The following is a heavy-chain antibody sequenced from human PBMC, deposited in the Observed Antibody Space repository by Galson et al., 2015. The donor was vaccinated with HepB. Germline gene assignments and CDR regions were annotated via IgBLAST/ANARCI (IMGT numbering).Heavy chain of an antibody. CDR3: ARTGIVGAQRPVYYFDY. Sequence: LRLSCAASGFPFSSYAMHWVRQAPGKGLEWVAVISYDGSNKYYADSVKGRFTISRDNSKNTLYLQMNSLRAEDTAVYYCARTGIVGAQRPVYYFDYWGQGTLVTVSS. D-gene: IGHD1-26*01. CDR1: GFPFSSYA. J-gene: IGHJ4*02. V-gene: IGHV3-30-3*01. CDR2: ISYDGSNK.